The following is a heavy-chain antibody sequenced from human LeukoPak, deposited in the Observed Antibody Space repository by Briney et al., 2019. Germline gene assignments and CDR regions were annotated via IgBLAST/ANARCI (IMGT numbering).Heavy chain of an antibody. CDR3: ARDAAWGGYSGYDNWGDY. V-gene: IGHV1-2*02. J-gene: IGHJ4*02. D-gene: IGHD5-12*01. CDR1: GYTFTGYY. CDR2: INPNSGGT. Sequence: GASVKVSCKASGYTFTGYYMHWVRQAPGQGLEWMGWINPNSGGTNYAQKFQGRVTMTRDTSISTAYMELSRLRSDDTAVYYCARDAAWGGYSGYDNWGDYWGQGTLVTVSS.